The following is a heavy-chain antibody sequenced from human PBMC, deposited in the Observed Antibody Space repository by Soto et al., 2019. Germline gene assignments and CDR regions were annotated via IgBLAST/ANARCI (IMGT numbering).Heavy chain of an antibody. CDR2: ISPKSTFR. V-gene: IGHV3-11*06. CDR1: GFPFNDYY. Sequence: SLRLSCATSGFPFNDYYMTWIRQAPGKGLEWLSHISPKSTFRNYADAVKSRFTISRDNTEISLLLQMNSLGVDDTAVYSCVRGGGGGLFEHWGQGVLVTVSS. J-gene: IGHJ4*02. D-gene: IGHD2-21*01. CDR3: VRGGGGGLFEH.